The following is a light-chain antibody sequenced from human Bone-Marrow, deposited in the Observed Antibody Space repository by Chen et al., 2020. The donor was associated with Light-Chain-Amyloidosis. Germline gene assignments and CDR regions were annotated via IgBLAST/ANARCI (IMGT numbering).Light chain of an antibody. Sequence: DIQMTQSPSSLSASVGDRVTITCRASQFITNPGAWYQQTPGKAPKLLLYAASRLQSGVPSRFSGSESGTEYTLTISSLQPEEFATFDCQQYETTPWTFVQGTKVDIK. CDR2: AAS. V-gene: IGKV1-NL1*01. CDR1: QFITNP. CDR3: QQYETTPWT. J-gene: IGKJ1*01.